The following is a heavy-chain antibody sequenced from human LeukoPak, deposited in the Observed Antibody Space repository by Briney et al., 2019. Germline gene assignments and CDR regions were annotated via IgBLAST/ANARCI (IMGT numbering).Heavy chain of an antibody. V-gene: IGHV4-39*01. CDR1: GGSISSSSYY. Sequence: SETLSLTCTVSGGSISSSSYYWGWIRQPPGKGLEWIGSIYYSGSTYYNPSLKSRVTISVDTSKNQFSLKLSSVTAADTAVYYCARAQAEKYQLLVWFDPWGQGTLVTVSS. J-gene: IGHJ5*02. CDR3: ARAQAEKYQLLVWFDP. CDR2: IYYSGST. D-gene: IGHD2-2*01.